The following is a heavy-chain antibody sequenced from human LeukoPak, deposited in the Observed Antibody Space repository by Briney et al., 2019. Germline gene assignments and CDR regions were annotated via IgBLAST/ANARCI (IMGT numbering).Heavy chain of an antibody. CDR2: INHYTVNT. Sequence: ASVKVSCKASDYTFTKYGITWVRQAPGQGLEWMGWINHYTVNTNSAEKFQGRVTLTTDKSTSTTYLELTSLTSDDTAVYYCARDAGFTTIGDYWGQGTLVTVSS. CDR3: ARDAGFTTIGDY. V-gene: IGHV1-18*01. D-gene: IGHD3-9*01. J-gene: IGHJ4*02. CDR1: DYTFTKYG.